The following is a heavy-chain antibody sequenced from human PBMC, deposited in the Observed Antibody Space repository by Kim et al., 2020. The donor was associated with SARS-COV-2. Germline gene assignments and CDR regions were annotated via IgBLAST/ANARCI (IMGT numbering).Heavy chain of an antibody. CDR3: ARDPGVSTIFGVVIRNPNYYGMDV. V-gene: IGHV7-4-1*02. Sequence: ASVKVSCKASGYTFTSYAMNWVRQAPGQGLEWMGWINTNTGNPTYAQGFTGRLVFSLDTSVSTAYLQISSLKAEDTAVYYCARDPGVSTIFGVVIRNPNYYGMDVWGQGTTVTVSS. D-gene: IGHD3-3*01. CDR2: INTNTGNP. CDR1: GYTFTSYA. J-gene: IGHJ6*02.